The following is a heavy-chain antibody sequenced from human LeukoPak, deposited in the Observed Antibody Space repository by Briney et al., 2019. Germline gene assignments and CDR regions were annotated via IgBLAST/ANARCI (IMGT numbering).Heavy chain of an antibody. V-gene: IGHV4-38-2*02. CDR2: IYHNGST. J-gene: IGHJ4*02. CDR1: GYTISSGYY. CDR3: ASTLYYYDSSGPYFDY. D-gene: IGHD3-22*01. Sequence: SETLSLTCTGSGYTISSGYYWGWIRQPPGKGLEWFGSIYHNGSTYYNPSLKSRVTISVDTSKNQFSLKLSSVTAADTAVYYCASTLYYYDSSGPYFDYWGQGTLVTVSS.